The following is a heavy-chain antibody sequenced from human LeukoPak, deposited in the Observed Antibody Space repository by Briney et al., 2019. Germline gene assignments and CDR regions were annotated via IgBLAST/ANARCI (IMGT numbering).Heavy chain of an antibody. D-gene: IGHD3-22*01. CDR3: AKVLFYDSSGYADAFDI. CDR1: GYTFTGYY. Sequence: ASVKVSCKASGYTFTGYYMHWVRQAPGQGLEWMGWISAYNGNTNYAQKLQGRVTMTTDTSTSTAYMELRSLRSDDTAVYYCAKVLFYDSSGYADAFDIWGQGTMVTVSS. J-gene: IGHJ3*02. CDR2: ISAYNGNT. V-gene: IGHV1-18*04.